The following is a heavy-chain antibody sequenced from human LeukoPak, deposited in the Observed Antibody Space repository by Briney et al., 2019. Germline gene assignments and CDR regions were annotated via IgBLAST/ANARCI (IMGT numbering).Heavy chain of an antibody. V-gene: IGHV3-30-3*01. CDR2: TSSDLNVK. D-gene: IGHD3-10*01. CDR3: AREGYYGSGSPPSLYFDY. J-gene: IGHJ4*02. Sequence: GGSLRLSCAASGFTFRNYVIHWVRQAPGKGLEWVAVTSSDLNVKLYADSVKGRFTISRDDSRSTLYLQMDSLRPEDTAIYYCAREGYYGSGSPPSLYFDYWGQGTLVTVSS. CDR1: GFTFRNYV.